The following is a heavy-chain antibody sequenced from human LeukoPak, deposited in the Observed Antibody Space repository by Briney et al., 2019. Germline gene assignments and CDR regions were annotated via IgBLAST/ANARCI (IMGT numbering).Heavy chain of an antibody. CDR2: VAPSDGLT. Sequence: GASVKVSCKTSGYIFTNYFMHWVRQAPGQGLEWMGAVAPSDGLTNYAQRFQGRVTMTRDTSTTTIYMDLSSLKSEDTAVYYCVREGGCSGGSCYRFDSWGQGTLVTVSS. V-gene: IGHV1-46*01. J-gene: IGHJ5*01. CDR1: GYIFTNYF. CDR3: VREGGCSGGSCYRFDS. D-gene: IGHD2-15*01.